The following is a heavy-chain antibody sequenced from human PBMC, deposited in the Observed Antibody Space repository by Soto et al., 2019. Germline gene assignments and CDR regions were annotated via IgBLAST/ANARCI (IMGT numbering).Heavy chain of an antibody. Sequence: PGGSLRLSCAASGFTFSSFALHWVRQAPGKGLEWVAVISYDGSNKYYADSVKGRFTISRDNSKNTLYLQMNSLRAEDTAVYNCARGSGDGYIDSYGMAVWGQGTTVTVSS. CDR2: ISYDGSNK. CDR3: ARGSGDGYIDSYGMAV. V-gene: IGHV3-30-3*01. CDR1: GFTFSSFA. J-gene: IGHJ6*02. D-gene: IGHD5-12*01.